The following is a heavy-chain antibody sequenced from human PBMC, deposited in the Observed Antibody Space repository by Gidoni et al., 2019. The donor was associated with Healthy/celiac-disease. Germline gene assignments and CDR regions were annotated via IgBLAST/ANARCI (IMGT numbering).Heavy chain of an antibody. CDR2: IYTSGST. D-gene: IGHD1-26*01. CDR1: GGSISSGSYY. CDR3: ARVPPHGSFDY. V-gene: IGHV4-61*02. J-gene: IGHJ4*02. Sequence: QVQLQASGPGLVKPSQTLSLTCTVSGGSISSGSYYWSWIRQPAGKGLEWIGRIYTSGSTNYNPSLKSRVTISVDTSKNQFSLKLSSVTAADTAVYYCARVPPHGSFDYWGQGTLVTVSS.